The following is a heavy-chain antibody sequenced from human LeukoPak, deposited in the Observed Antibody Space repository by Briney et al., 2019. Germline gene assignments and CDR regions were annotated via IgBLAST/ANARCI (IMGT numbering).Heavy chain of an antibody. Sequence: GGSLRLSCAASGFTFSSYGMHWVRQAPGKGLEWVAFIRYDGSNKYYADSVKGRFTISRDNSKNSLYLQMNSLRAEDTAVYYCARGINWNYVVDYWGQGTLVTVSS. CDR1: GFTFSSYG. CDR3: ARGINWNYVVDY. J-gene: IGHJ4*02. CDR2: IRYDGSNK. V-gene: IGHV3-30*02. D-gene: IGHD1-7*01.